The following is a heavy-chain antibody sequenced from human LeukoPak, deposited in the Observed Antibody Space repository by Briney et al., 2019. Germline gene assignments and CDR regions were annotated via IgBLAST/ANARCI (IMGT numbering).Heavy chain of an antibody. D-gene: IGHD2-15*01. V-gene: IGHV4-59*08. Sequence: KPSETLSLTCTVSGGSISSYYWSWIRQPPGKGLEWIGYIYYSGSTNYNPSLKSRVTISVDTSKNQFSLKLRSVTAADTAVYYCANGGGRDDWYFDLWGRGTLVTVSS. J-gene: IGHJ2*01. CDR1: GGSISSYY. CDR2: IYYSGST. CDR3: ANGGGRDDWYFDL.